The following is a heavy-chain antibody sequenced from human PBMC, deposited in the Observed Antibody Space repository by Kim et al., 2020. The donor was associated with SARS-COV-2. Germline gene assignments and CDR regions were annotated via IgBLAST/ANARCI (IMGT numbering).Heavy chain of an antibody. D-gene: IGHD6-13*01. CDR3: ARERIAAAGTGTFSFDY. Sequence: LKSRVTISVDTSKNQFSLKLSSVTAADTAVYYCARERIAAAGTGTFSFDYWGQGTLVTVSS. J-gene: IGHJ4*02. V-gene: IGHV4-31*02.